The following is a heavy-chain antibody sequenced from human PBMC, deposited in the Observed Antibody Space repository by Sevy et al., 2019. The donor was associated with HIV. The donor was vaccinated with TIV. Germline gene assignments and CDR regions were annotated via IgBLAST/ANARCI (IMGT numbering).Heavy chain of an antibody. J-gene: IGHJ3*02. V-gene: IGHV5-51*01. Sequence: GEALKISCKTSGYTFTTSLIGWVRQMPGKGLELMGVNYPVDSDTRYSPSFQGKVTISADKSTSTAYLQWSSLKASDTDMYYCAGPRGIADRHDAFDIWAKGTTVTVSS. CDR3: AGPRGIADRHDAFDI. D-gene: IGHD6-6*01. CDR2: NYPVDSDT. CDR1: GYTFTTSL.